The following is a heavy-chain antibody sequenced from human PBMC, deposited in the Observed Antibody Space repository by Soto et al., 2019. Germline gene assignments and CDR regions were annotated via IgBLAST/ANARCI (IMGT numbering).Heavy chain of an antibody. V-gene: IGHV3-11*01. J-gene: IGHJ4*02. D-gene: IGHD2-8*01. CDR2: ISKDSGRAT. CDR3: AEKKWANPDS. Sequence: LVESGGALVKPGGSLRLSCAASGFIFRDWFMSWIRQAPGKGLEWISYISKDSGRATRYADSVKGRFTISRDNAKKSLFLQKNNPTVEETAVYYCAEKKWANPDSWGQGTLVTVSS. CDR1: GFIFRDWF.